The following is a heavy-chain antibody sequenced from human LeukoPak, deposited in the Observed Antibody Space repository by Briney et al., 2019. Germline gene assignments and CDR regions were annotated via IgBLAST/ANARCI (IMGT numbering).Heavy chain of an antibody. V-gene: IGHV4-59*01. CDR2: IHDSGRT. J-gene: IGHJ4*02. CDR3: TTGGGWLTDY. Sequence: SETLSLTCTVSGGSISDYYWGWFRQPPGKGLEWIGYIHDSGRTNYNASLKGRASISVDTSRRQFSLKLTSVTAADTAIYYCTTGGGWLTDYWGQGTLVTVSS. D-gene: IGHD5-24*01. CDR1: GGSISDYY.